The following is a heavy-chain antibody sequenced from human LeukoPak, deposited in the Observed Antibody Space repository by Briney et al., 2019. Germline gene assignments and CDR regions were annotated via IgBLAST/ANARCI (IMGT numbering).Heavy chain of an antibody. V-gene: IGHV3-23*01. CDR1: GFTFSNYA. CDR3: AKRSGTNYYFDY. D-gene: IGHD2-2*01. J-gene: IGHJ4*02. Sequence: GGSLRLSCAASGFTFSNYAMRWVRQAPGKGLEWVSSISGSGVSTYYADSVKGRFTISRDNSKNMLNLQMASLRVEDTAVYYCAKRSGTNYYFDYWGQGTLVTVSS. CDR2: ISGSGVST.